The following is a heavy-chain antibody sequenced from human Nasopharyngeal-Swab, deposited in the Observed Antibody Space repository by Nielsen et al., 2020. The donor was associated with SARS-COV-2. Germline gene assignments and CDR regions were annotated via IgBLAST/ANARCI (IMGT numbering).Heavy chain of an antibody. J-gene: IGHJ4*02. CDR1: GFTFSSYA. V-gene: IGHV3-30*04. D-gene: IGHD5-18*01. CDR2: IPYDGSNK. CDR3: ARDGARIQLWLLSH. Sequence: GESLKISCSASGFTFSSYAMHWVRQAPGKGLEWVAVIPYDGSNKYYADDVKGRFTISRDNSKNTLYLQMNRLRAEDTAVYYCARDGARIQLWLLSHWGKGTLVTVSS.